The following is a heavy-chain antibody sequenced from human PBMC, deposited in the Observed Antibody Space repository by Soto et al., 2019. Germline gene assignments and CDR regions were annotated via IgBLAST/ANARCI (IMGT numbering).Heavy chain of an antibody. V-gene: IGHV3-64*01. CDR3: ARRARPDFYYMDV. Sequence: GGSLRLSCAASGFTLSGYAMDWVRQAPGKGLEYVSGISSNGVGTYYANSVQGRFTISKDNSKNTVYLLMGSLRPEDMAVYYCARRARPDFYYMDVWGKGTTVTVSS. J-gene: IGHJ6*03. D-gene: IGHD6-6*01. CDR2: ISSNGVGT. CDR1: GFTLSGYA.